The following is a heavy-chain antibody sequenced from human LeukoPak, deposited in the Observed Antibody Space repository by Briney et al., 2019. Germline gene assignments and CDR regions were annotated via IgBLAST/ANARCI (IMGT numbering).Heavy chain of an antibody. CDR2: IYYSGST. D-gene: IGHD5-24*01. V-gene: IGHV4-59*01. J-gene: IGHJ4*02. CDR3: ASGRDGYSPFDY. Sequence: SETLSLTCTVSGGSISSYYWSWIRQPPGQGLEWIGYIYYSGSTNYNPSLKSRVTISVDTSKNQFSLKLSSVTAADTAVYYCASGRDGYSPFDYWGQGTLVTVSS. CDR1: GGSISSYY.